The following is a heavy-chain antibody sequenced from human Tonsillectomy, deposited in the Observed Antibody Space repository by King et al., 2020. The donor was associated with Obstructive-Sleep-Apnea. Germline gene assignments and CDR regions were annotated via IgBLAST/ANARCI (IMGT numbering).Heavy chain of an antibody. Sequence: QLQESGPGLVKPSQTLSLTCTVSGGSISSGGYYWSWIRQHPGKGLEWMGYIYYSGSTYYNPSPKSRVTISVDTSTNQFSLRLSSVTAADTAVYYCARERSYYDILTGYYLYYYGMDVWGQGTTVTVSS. CDR3: ARERSYYDILTGYYLYYYGMDV. V-gene: IGHV4-31*03. J-gene: IGHJ6*02. CDR1: GGSISSGGYY. D-gene: IGHD3-9*01. CDR2: IYYSGST.